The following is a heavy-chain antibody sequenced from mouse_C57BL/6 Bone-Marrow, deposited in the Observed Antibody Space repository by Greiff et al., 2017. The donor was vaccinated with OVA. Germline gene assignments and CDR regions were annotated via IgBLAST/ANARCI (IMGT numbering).Heavy chain of an antibody. CDR1: GFTFSDFY. CDR3: ARGGNSYAMDY. CDR2: SRNKANDYTT. D-gene: IGHD2-1*01. Sequence: EVNLVESGGGLVQSGRSLRLSCATSGFTFSDFYMEWVRQAPGKGLEWIAASRNKANDYTTEYSASVKVRFIVSRDTSQSILYLQMNALRAEDTAIYYCARGGNSYAMDYWGQGTSVTVSS. V-gene: IGHV7-1*01. J-gene: IGHJ4*01.